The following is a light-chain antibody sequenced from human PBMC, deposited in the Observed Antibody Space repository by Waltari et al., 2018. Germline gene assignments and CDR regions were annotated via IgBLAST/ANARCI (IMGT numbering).Light chain of an antibody. V-gene: IGLV2-23*02. CDR2: DVN. CDR1: SSDVDIHNL. CDR3: CSYAGSSTFV. Sequence: QSALTQPASVSGSPGQSITISCTGPSSDVDIHNLFSWYQHHPGKAPKLLISDVNKRPSGVSNRFSGSKSGNTASLTISGLQAEDEAHYYCCSYAGSSTFVFGGGTKLTVL. J-gene: IGLJ2*01.